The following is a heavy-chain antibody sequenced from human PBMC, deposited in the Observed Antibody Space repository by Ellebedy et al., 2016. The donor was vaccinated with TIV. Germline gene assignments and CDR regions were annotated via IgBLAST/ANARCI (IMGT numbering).Heavy chain of an antibody. Sequence: GESLKISXAASGFSLRNSFMSWIRQAPGKGLEWVSTLTADGRSTYFADSVKGRFTISRDNSKNTVYLQMNSLRSEDTAVYYCRPGHYSDAWGQGTLVTVSS. CDR1: GFSLRNSF. CDR3: RPGHYSDA. V-gene: IGHV3-23*01. J-gene: IGHJ4*02. CDR2: LTADGRST.